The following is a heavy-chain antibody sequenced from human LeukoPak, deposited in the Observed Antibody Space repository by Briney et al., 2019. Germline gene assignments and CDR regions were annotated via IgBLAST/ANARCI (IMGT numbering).Heavy chain of an antibody. J-gene: IGHJ5*02. CDR2: IYHSGST. D-gene: IGHD3-22*01. Sequence: SETLSLTCAVSGGSISSGGYSWSWIRQPPGKGLEWIGYIYHSGSTYYNPSLKSRVTISVDRSKNQFSLKLSSVTAADTAVYYCARGSNYYDSNWFDPWGQGTLVTVSS. CDR1: GGSISSGGYS. CDR3: ARGSNYYDSNWFDP. V-gene: IGHV4-30-2*01.